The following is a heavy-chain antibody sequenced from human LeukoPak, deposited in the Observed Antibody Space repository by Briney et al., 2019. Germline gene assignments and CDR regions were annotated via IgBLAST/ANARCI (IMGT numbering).Heavy chain of an antibody. Sequence: GGSLRLSCAASGSTFSSYAMSWVRQAPGKGLEWVSAISDSGGNTYYADSVKGRFTISRDNSKNTLYLQMNSLRAEDTAVYYCAKGKDSSGDDAFDIWGQGTMVTVSS. D-gene: IGHD3-22*01. CDR2: ISDSGGNT. CDR3: AKGKDSSGDDAFDI. V-gene: IGHV3-23*01. J-gene: IGHJ3*02. CDR1: GSTFSSYA.